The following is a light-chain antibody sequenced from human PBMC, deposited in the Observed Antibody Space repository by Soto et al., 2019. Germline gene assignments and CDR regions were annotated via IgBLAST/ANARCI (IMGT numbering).Light chain of an antibody. CDR1: QSVSSY. CDR3: QQRRNWPPWT. CDR2: DAS. J-gene: IGKJ1*01. V-gene: IGKV3-11*01. Sequence: TVLTQSPATLALFPGERATLSCRSSQSVSSYLAWYQQKPGQAPRLLIYDASNRATGIPSRFSGSGSGTDFTLTISSLEPEDFAVYYCQQRRNWPPWTFGQGTKVDIK.